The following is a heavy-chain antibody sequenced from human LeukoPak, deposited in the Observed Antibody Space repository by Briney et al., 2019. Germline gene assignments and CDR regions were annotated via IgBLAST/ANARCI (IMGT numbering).Heavy chain of an antibody. V-gene: IGHV4-30-2*01. CDR1: GGSISSGGYY. CDR3: ARRVDCTNGVCYTHWFDP. CDR2: IYHSGST. J-gene: IGHJ5*02. D-gene: IGHD2-8*01. Sequence: SQTLSLTCTVSGGSISSGGYYWSWIRQPPGKGLEWIGYIYHSGSTYYNPSLKSRVTISVDRSKNQFSLKLSSVTAADTAVYYCARRVDCTNGVCYTHWFDPWGQGTLVTVSS.